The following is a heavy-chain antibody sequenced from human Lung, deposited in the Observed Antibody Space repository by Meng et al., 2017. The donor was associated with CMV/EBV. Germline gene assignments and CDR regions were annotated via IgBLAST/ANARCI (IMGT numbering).Heavy chain of an antibody. V-gene: IGHV1-2*02. CDR2: INPSSGVT. CDR3: ARFGGAPVGSTPPDY. Sequence: ASXXVSXKTSGYTFSAYQMHWIRQAPGHGLEWMGWINPSSGVTRSAPKYQGRVTMSSDRYSTAYLELTSLTSDDTAFYYCARFGGAPVGSTPPDYWDQVTLVTVSS. CDR1: GYTFSAYQ. D-gene: IGHD1-26*01. J-gene: IGHJ4*02.